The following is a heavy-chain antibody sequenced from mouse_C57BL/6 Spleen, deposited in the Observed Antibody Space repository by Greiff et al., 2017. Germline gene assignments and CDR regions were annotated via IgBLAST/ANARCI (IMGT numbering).Heavy chain of an antibody. CDR3: ARDGPHGYSYYFDY. V-gene: IGHV1-53*01. CDR1: GYTFTSYW. CDR2: INPSNGGT. Sequence: VQLQQSGTELVKPGASVKLSCKASGYTFTSYWMPWVKQRPGQGLEWIGNINPSNGGTNYNEKFKSKATLTVDKSSSTAYMQLSSLTSEDSAVYYCARDGPHGYSYYFDYWGQGTTLTVSS. D-gene: IGHD2-3*01. J-gene: IGHJ2*01.